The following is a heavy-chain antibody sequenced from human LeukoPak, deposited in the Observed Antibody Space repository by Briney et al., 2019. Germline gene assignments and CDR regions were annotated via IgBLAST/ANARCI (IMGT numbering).Heavy chain of an antibody. J-gene: IGHJ6*02. CDR3: ARHRGSGPHYYYYGMDV. D-gene: IGHD2-15*01. CDR1: GGSISSYY. Sequence: SETLSLTCTVSGGSISSYYWSWIRQPPGKGLEWIGYIYYSGSTNYNPSLKSRVTISVDTSKNQFSLKLSSVTAADTAVYYCARHRGSGPHYYYYGMDVWGQGTTVTVSS. CDR2: IYYSGST. V-gene: IGHV4-59*08.